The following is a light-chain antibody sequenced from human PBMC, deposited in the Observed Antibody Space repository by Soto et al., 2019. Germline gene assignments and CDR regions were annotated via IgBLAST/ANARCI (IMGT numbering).Light chain of an antibody. V-gene: IGKV3-20*01. CDR3: QHYGNSPLT. Sequence: EVVLTQTPGTLSLSPGGRASLSCRASQSVGTFLAWYQQRSGQAPRLLIYGASSRATGIPDRFSGSGSGTDFTLTISRLEPEDFAVYYCQHYGNSPLTFGQGTRLEI. J-gene: IGKJ5*01. CDR2: GAS. CDR1: QSVGTF.